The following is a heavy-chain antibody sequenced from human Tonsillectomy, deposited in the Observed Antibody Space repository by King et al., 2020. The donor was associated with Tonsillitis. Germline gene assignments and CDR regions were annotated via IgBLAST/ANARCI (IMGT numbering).Heavy chain of an antibody. CDR3: TTYYGGKSTFDF. J-gene: IGHJ3*01. CDR2: IYPGDSDT. CDR1: GYIFAGYW. V-gene: IGHV5-51*03. D-gene: IGHD4-23*01. Sequence: DVQLVESGAEVKKPGESLTISCKASGYIFAGYWIGWVRQMPGKGLEWMGVIYPGDSDTRYSPSFQGQVTISADTSITTAYLQWSSLKASDTAMYYCTTYYGGKSTFDFWGQGTMVTVSS.